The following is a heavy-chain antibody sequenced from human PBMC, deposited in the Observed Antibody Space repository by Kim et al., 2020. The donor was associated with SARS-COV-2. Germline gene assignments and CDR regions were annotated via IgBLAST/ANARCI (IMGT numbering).Heavy chain of an antibody. CDR1: GFTFSSYW. J-gene: IGHJ3*02. CDR3: AREGRRITLVRGVNAAFVI. Sequence: GGSLRLSCAASGFTFSSYWMSWVRQAPGKGLEWVANIKQDGSEKYYVASVKGRFTISRDNAKNSLYLQMDSLRAEDAAVYYCAREGRRITLVRGVNAAFVICGQGTMVTVSS. V-gene: IGHV3-7*03. D-gene: IGHD3-10*01. CDR2: IKQDGSEK.